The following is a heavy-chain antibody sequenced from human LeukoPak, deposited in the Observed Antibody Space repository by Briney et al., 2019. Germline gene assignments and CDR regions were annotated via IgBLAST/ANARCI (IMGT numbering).Heavy chain of an antibody. CDR3: ASMPYYYGSGSFDY. CDR2: IYYSGST. Sequence: KTSETLSLTCTVSGGSISSYYWSWIRQPPGKGLEWIGYIYYSGSTNYNPSLKSRVTISVDTSKNQFSLKLSSVTAAETAVYYCASMPYYYGSGSFDYWGQGTLVTVSS. V-gene: IGHV4-59*08. CDR1: GGSISSYY. J-gene: IGHJ4*02. D-gene: IGHD3-10*01.